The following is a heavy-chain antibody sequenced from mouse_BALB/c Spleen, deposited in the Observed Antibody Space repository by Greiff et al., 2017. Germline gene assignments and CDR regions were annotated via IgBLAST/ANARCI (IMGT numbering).Heavy chain of an antibody. CDR2: IYPYNGGT. J-gene: IGHJ3*01. CDR1: GYTFTDYN. CDR3: ARRVYYDYDGFAY. D-gene: IGHD2-4*01. Sequence: EVQLQQSGPELVKPGASVKISCKASGYTFTDYNMHWVKQSHGKSLEWIGYIYPYNGGTGYNQKFKSKATLTVDNSSSTAYMELRSLTSEDSAVYYCARRVYYDYDGFAYWGQGTLVTVSA. V-gene: IGHV1S29*02.